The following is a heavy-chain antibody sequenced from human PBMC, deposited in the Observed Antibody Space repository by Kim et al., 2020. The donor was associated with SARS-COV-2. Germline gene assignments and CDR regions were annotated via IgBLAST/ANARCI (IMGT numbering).Heavy chain of an antibody. CDR2: INHSGST. D-gene: IGHD6-19*01. J-gene: IGHJ4*02. CDR1: GGSFSGYY. CDR3: ARRAVAHDY. V-gene: IGHV4-34*01. Sequence: SETLSLTCAVYGGSFSGYYWSWIRQPPGKGLEWIGEINHSGSTNYNPSLKSRVTISVDTSKNQFSLKLSSVTAADTAVYYCARRAVAHDYWGQGTLVTVSS.